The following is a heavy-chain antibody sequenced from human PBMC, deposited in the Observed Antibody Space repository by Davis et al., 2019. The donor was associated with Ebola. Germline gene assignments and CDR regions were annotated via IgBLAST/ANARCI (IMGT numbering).Heavy chain of an antibody. CDR1: GYSISSGYY. CDR2: IYHSGST. Sequence: PSETLSLTCAVSGYSISSGYYWGWIRQPPGKGLEWIGSIYHSGSTYYNPSPKSRVTISVDTSKNQFSLKLSSVTAADTAVYYCARAFGVVVVAATRTRASYGMDVWGQGTTVTVSS. J-gene: IGHJ6*02. CDR3: ARAFGVVVVAATRTRASYGMDV. V-gene: IGHV4-38-2*01. D-gene: IGHD2-15*01.